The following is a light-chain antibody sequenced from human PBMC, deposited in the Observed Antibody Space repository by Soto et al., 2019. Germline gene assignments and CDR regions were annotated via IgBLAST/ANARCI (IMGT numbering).Light chain of an antibody. CDR2: LGS. CDR3: MQALRTQWT. Sequence: DIVMTQSPLSLPVTPGEPASTSCRSNHSLLHNNGYNYLDWYLQKPGQSPQLLIYLGSNRASGVPGRFSGSGSGTDFTLKISRVEAEDVGVYYCMQALRTQWTFGQGTKVDIK. CDR1: HSLLHNNGYNY. J-gene: IGKJ1*01. V-gene: IGKV2-28*01.